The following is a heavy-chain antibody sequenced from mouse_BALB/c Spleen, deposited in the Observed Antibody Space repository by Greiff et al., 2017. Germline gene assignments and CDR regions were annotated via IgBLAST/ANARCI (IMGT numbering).Heavy chain of an antibody. CDR3: ARPYRYYRAWFAY. CDR2: IWSGGST. D-gene: IGHD2-14*01. Sequence: QVQLQQSGPGLVQPSQSLSITCTVSGFSLTSYGVHWVRQSPGKGLEWLGVIWSGGSTDYNAAFISRLSISKDNSKSQVFFKMNSLQANDTAIYYCARPYRYYRAWFAYWGQGTLVTVSA. J-gene: IGHJ3*01. CDR1: GFSLTSYG. V-gene: IGHV2-2*02.